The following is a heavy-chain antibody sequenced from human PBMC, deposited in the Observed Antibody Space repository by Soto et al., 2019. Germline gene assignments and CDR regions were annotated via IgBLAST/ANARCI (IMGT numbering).Heavy chain of an antibody. V-gene: IGHV3-13*01. J-gene: IGHJ5*02. D-gene: IGHD2-15*01. CDR1: GFTFSSYD. Sequence: LRLSCAASGFTFSSYDMHWVRQATGKGLEWVSAIGTAGDTYYPGSVKGRFTISRENAKNSLYLQMNSLRAGDTAVYYCARGGYCSGGSCYPTYNWFDPWGQGTLVTVSS. CDR3: ARGGYCSGGSCYPTYNWFDP. CDR2: IGTAGDT.